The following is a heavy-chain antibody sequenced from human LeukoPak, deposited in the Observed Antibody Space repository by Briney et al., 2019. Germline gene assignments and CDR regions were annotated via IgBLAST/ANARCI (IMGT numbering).Heavy chain of an antibody. D-gene: IGHD3-9*01. V-gene: IGHV3-7*01. J-gene: IGHJ4*02. Sequence: GGSLRLSCTASGFTFSGAWMTWVRQAPGKGLEWVANIREDGTEKNYVDSVKGRFTISRDNAKNTLYLQMNSLRAEDTAVYYCARKGDGLDYWGQGTLVTVSS. CDR2: IREDGTEK. CDR3: ARKGDGLDY. CDR1: GFTFSGAW.